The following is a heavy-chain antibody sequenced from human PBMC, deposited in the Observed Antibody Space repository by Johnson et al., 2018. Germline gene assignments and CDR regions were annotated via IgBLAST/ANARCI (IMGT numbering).Heavy chain of an antibody. D-gene: IGHD2-2*01. Sequence: QVQLQESGPGLVQPSETXSLTCTVSGGSISSYYWSWIRQPPGKGLEWIGYIYYRGSTTYNPSLKSRVTISVDTSMNQFSLKLSPGTAADTAGYYCARSKVVPAGYGMDVWGQGTTVTVSS. CDR2: IYYRGST. J-gene: IGHJ6*02. CDR1: GGSISSYY. V-gene: IGHV4-59*01. CDR3: ARSKVVPAGYGMDV.